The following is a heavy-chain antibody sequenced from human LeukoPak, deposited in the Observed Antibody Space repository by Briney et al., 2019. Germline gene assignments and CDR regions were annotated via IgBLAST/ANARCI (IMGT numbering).Heavy chain of an antibody. Sequence: GGSLRLSCAASGFTFDNHGMNWVRQAPGKGLEWVSGINWNGGSTGYTDSVKGRFTISRDNAKNSLYLQMNSLGAEDTALYYCARTRYCGSRSCYVGDFDFWGQGTLVTVSS. J-gene: IGHJ4*02. CDR3: ARTRYCGSRSCYVGDFDF. CDR1: GFTFDNHG. D-gene: IGHD2-2*01. V-gene: IGHV3-20*04. CDR2: INWNGGST.